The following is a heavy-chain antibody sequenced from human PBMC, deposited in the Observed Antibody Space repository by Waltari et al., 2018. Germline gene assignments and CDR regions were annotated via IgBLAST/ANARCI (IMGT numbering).Heavy chain of an antibody. CDR3: ARSSLVRYSSGWYEDY. J-gene: IGHJ4*02. CDR1: GGSFSGYY. V-gene: IGHV4-34*01. Sequence: QVQLQQWGAGLLKPSETLSLTCAVYGGSFSGYYWSWIRQPPGKGLEWIGEITHSGSTNYNPSLKSRVTISVDTSKNQFSLKLSSVTAADTAVYYCARSSLVRYSSGWYEDYWGQGTLVTVSS. CDR2: ITHSGST. D-gene: IGHD6-19*01.